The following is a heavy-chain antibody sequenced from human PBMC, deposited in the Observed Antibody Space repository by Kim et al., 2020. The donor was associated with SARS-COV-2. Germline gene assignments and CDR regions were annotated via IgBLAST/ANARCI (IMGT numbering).Heavy chain of an antibody. CDR3: ASLTSPYYYYGMDV. J-gene: IGHJ6*02. CDR2: ISSSGSYI. CDR1: GFTFSSYT. V-gene: IGHV3-21*01. Sequence: GGSLRLSCAASGFTFSSYTMNWVRQAPGKGLEWLSSISSSGSYIYYADSVKGRFTISRDNAKNSLYLQINSLRAEDTAVYYCASLTSPYYYYGMDVWGQGTTVTVSS.